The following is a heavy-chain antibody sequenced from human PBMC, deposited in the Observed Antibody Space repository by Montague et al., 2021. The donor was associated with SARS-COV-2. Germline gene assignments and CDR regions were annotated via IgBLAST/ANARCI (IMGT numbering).Heavy chain of an antibody. V-gene: IGHV3-48*03. Sequence: SLRLSCPASGFTFSNYDMNWVRQAPGKGPEWISYISTSAYTTSYAGSVKGRFPISRDNGKNSLYLQMNSLRVEDTAVYYCTRDYRSIVGDGLDIWGQGTKVTVSS. CDR3: TRDYRSIVGDGLDI. CDR2: ISTSAYTT. J-gene: IGHJ3*02. D-gene: IGHD3-16*02. CDR1: GFTFSNYD.